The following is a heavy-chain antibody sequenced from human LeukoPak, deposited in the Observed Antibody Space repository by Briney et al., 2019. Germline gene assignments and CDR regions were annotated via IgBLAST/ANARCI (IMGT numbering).Heavy chain of an antibody. Sequence: PGGSLRLPCAAFGFTFSSYAMSWVRQAPRKGLEWVSAISGSGGSTYYADSVKGRFTISRDNSKNTLYLQMNSLRAEDTAVYYCAKDRRDNAAPNGYFDLWGRGTLVTVSS. D-gene: IGHD1-14*01. CDR2: ISGSGGST. J-gene: IGHJ2*01. CDR1: GFTFSSYA. V-gene: IGHV3-23*01. CDR3: AKDRRDNAAPNGYFDL.